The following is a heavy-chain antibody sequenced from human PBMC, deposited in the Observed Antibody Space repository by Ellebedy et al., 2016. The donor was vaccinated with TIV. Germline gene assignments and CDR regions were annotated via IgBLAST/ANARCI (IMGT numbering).Heavy chain of an antibody. Sequence: AASVKVSCKASGYTFTGYYMHWVRQAPGQGLEWMGWINPNSGGTNYAQKFQGRVTMTSDTSFTTVYMELSRLRSDDTAVYYCARDWAYGETMQFDRWGQGTLVTVSS. CDR3: ARDWAYGETMQFDR. J-gene: IGHJ5*02. V-gene: IGHV1-2*02. D-gene: IGHD3-10*01. CDR1: GYTFTGYY. CDR2: INPNSGGT.